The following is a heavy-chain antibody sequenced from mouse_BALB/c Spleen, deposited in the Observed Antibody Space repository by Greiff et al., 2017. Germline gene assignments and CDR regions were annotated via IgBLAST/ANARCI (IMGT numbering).Heavy chain of an antibody. Sequence: QVQLKESGAELMKPGASVKISCKATGYTFSSYWIEWVKQRPGHGLEWIGEILPGSGSTNYNEKFKGKATFTADTSSNTAYMQLSSLTSEDSAVYYCARTVDRYDRWFAYWGQGTLVTVSA. CDR1: GYTFSSYW. CDR2: ILPGSGST. J-gene: IGHJ3*01. D-gene: IGHD2-14*01. CDR3: ARTVDRYDRWFAY. V-gene: IGHV1-9*01.